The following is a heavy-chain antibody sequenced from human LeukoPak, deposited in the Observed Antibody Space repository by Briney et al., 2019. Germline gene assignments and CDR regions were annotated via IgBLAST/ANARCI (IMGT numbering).Heavy chain of an antibody. Sequence: GGSLRLSCAASGFTFSTYSMNWVRQAPGKGLEWVSHITSSGSTKYYADSLKGRFTISRDNAKNSLYLQMNSLRAEDTAVYYCAKGRVNNFDYWGQGTLVTVSS. J-gene: IGHJ4*02. CDR1: GFTFSTYS. CDR3: AKGRVNNFDY. CDR2: ITSSGSTK. V-gene: IGHV3-48*01. D-gene: IGHD1/OR15-1a*01.